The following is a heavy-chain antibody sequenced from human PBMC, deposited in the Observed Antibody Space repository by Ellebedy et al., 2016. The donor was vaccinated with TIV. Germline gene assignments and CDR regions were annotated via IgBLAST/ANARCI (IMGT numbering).Heavy chain of an antibody. Sequence: GGSLRLXXAASGFTFSGSTMHWVRQAPGQGLEWVAGISFDGRSVHYADSVKGRFTISRDNSKSTLYLQLNSLRDEEAAIYYCVRGPYSSGHCDAFAVWGRGTMVTISS. CDR2: ISFDGRSV. V-gene: IGHV3-30*04. CDR3: VRGPYSSGHCDAFAV. J-gene: IGHJ3*01. CDR1: GFTFSGST. D-gene: IGHD6-19*01.